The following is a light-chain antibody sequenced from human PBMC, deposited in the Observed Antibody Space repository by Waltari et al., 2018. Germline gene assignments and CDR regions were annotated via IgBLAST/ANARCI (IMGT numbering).Light chain of an antibody. Sequence: QSVLTQPPSASGTPGQRVTISCSGSSSNIGSTHVYWYQQLPGTAPKLLIYRNNQRPSGVPDRFSGSKSGTSASLAISGLRSEDEADYYCAAWDDSLSGRVFGGGTKLTVL. J-gene: IGLJ3*02. V-gene: IGLV1-47*01. CDR2: RNN. CDR3: AAWDDSLSGRV. CDR1: SSNIGSTH.